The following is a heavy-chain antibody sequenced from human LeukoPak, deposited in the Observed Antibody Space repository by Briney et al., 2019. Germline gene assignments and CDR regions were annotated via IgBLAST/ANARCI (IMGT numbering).Heavy chain of an antibody. CDR1: GYSFTSYW. J-gene: IGHJ5*02. V-gene: IGHV5-51*01. CDR3: ASPLGSSGYYKS. D-gene: IGHD3-22*01. Sequence: GESLKILSQGSGYSFTSYWIAWVRQMPGKGLEWMGIIFPGDSDTRYSRSFQGQVTISVDKSISTAYLQWSSLRASDTATYYCASPLGSSGYYKSWGQGTLVTVSA. CDR2: IFPGDSDT.